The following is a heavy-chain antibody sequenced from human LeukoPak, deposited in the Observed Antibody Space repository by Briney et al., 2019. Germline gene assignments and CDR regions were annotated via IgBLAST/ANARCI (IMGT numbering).Heavy chain of an antibody. D-gene: IGHD3-22*01. CDR2: IYYSGNT. J-gene: IGHJ2*01. V-gene: IGHV4-61*01. CDR3: ARDRDSSGLRDFDL. CDR1: GGSISSSNYY. Sequence: PSETLSLTCTVSGGSISSSNYYWSWIRQPPGKGLEWIGYIYYSGNTNYNPSLKSRVSISIDTSKNQFSLQLSSVTAADTAVYYCARDRDSSGLRDFDLWGRGTLVTVSA.